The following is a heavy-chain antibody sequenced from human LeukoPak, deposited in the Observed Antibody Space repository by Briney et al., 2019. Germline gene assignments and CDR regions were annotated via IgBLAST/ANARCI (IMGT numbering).Heavy chain of an antibody. Sequence: SETLSLTCTVSGGSLSSYYWSWIRQPPGKGLEWIGYIYYSGSTNYNPSLKSRVTISVDTSKNQFSLKLSSVTAADTAVYYCARGMYSSSWFFDYWGQGTLVTVSS. D-gene: IGHD6-13*01. CDR1: GGSLSSYY. V-gene: IGHV4-59*01. J-gene: IGHJ4*02. CDR2: IYYSGST. CDR3: ARGMYSSSWFFDY.